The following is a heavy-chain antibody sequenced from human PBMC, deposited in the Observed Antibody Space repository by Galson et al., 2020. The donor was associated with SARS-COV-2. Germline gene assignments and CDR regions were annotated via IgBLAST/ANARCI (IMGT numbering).Heavy chain of an antibody. CDR3: ARGRVVVAATPNWFDP. CDR1: GYTFTATY. V-gene: IGHV1-2*02. J-gene: IGHJ5*02. CDR2: INPNSGGT. Sequence: ASVKVSCKPSGYTFTATYMPWVRQAPGQGLGWMGWINPNSGGTNYAQKFQGRVTMTRDTSISTAYMELSRLRSDDTAVYYCARGRVVVAATPNWFDPWGQGTLVTVSS. D-gene: IGHD2-15*01.